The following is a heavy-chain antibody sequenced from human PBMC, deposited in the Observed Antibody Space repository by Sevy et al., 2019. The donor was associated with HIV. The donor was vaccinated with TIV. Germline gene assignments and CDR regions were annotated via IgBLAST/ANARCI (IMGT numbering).Heavy chain of an antibody. Sequence: GGSLRLSCAASGFTFTNYGMHWVRQAPGKGLEWVSGISNSGANTYYADSVRGRFTVSRDNSKNTVYLQLNSLRDEDRAIYYGAKEWTLLSDWYGEFDYWGQGTLVTVSS. V-gene: IGHV3-23*01. D-gene: IGHD6-19*01. CDR3: AKEWTLLSDWYGEFDY. CDR1: GFTFTNYG. CDR2: ISNSGANT. J-gene: IGHJ4*02.